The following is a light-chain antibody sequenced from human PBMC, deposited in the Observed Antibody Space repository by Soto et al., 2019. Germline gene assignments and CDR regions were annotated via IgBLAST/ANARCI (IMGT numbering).Light chain of an antibody. J-gene: IGKJ5*01. CDR1: RSVRSY. Sequence: EIVLTQSPATLPLSPGERATLSCRASRSVRSYLAWYQQKPGQAPRLLIYDASNRAAGIPARFSGSGSETDFTLTISTLEPEDFAVYYCQQRYAWPPITFGQGTRLEIK. CDR2: DAS. CDR3: QQRYAWPPIT. V-gene: IGKV3-11*01.